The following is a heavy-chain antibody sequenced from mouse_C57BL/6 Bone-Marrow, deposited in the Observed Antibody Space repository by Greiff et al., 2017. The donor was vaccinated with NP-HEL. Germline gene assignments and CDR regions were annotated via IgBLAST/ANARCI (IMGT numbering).Heavy chain of an antibody. V-gene: IGHV14-4*01. CDR3: TTWILRYAMDY. J-gene: IGHJ4*01. Sequence: EVQLQQSGAELVRPGASVKLSCTASGFNIKDDYMHWVKQSPEQGLEWIGWIDPENGDTEYASKFQGKATITADTSSNTAYLQLSSLTSEDTAVYYCTTWILRYAMDYWGQGTSVTVSS. CDR1: GFNIKDDY. D-gene: IGHD1-1*01. CDR2: IDPENGDT.